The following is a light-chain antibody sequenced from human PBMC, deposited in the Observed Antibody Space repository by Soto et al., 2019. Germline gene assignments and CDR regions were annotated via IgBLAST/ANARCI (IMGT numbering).Light chain of an antibody. V-gene: IGKV1-5*03. CDR1: QNISPW. J-gene: IGKJ3*01. CDR2: KAS. Sequence: DIQMTQSPSTLSASVGDKVTITCRASQNISPWLAWYQQKPGKAPKLLIYKASSLETGVPSRFSGRGSGTEFPLIRSSLQYDVFANYYCQRYYNYWTFGPGTKVDIK. CDR3: QRYYNYWT.